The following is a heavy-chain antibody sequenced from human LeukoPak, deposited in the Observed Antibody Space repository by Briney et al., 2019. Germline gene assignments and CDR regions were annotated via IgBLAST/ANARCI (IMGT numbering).Heavy chain of an antibody. J-gene: IGHJ4*02. Sequence: ASVKVSCKASGYTFTSYYMHWVRQAPGQGLEWMGWINAYNGNTNYAQKLQGRVTMTTDTSTSTAYMELRSLRSDDTAVYYCARARDFWSGYYFDYWGQGTLVTVSS. CDR1: GYTFTSYY. CDR2: INAYNGNT. CDR3: ARARDFWSGYYFDY. D-gene: IGHD3-3*01. V-gene: IGHV1-18*04.